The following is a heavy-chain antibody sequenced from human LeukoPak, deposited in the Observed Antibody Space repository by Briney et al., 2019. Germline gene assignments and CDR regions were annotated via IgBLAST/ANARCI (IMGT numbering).Heavy chain of an antibody. D-gene: IGHD3-16*01. Sequence: KSSGTLSLTSTVSGGSLSSYYWSWIRQRPGKGLEWSGYIYYNGNTNYDPSPKSRVTISVATYKKQFSLKLSSVAAADTAVYYCARITEYYFDYWGQGTLVTVSS. V-gene: IGHV4-59*01. CDR1: GGSLSSYY. J-gene: IGHJ4*02. CDR3: ARITEYYFDY. CDR2: IYYNGNT.